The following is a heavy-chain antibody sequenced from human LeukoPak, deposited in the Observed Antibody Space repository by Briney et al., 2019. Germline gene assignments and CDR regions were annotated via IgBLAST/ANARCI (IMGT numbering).Heavy chain of an antibody. CDR3: ARARSITIFGVVISDSVRFDP. V-gene: IGHV4-34*01. J-gene: IGHJ5*02. Sequence: PSETLSLTCAVYGGSFSGYYWSWIRQPPGKGLEWIGEIDHSGSTNYNPSLKSRVTISVDTPKNQFSLKLGSVTAADTAVYYCARARSITIFGVVISDSVRFDPWGQGTLVTVSS. D-gene: IGHD3-3*01. CDR1: GGSFSGYY. CDR2: IDHSGST.